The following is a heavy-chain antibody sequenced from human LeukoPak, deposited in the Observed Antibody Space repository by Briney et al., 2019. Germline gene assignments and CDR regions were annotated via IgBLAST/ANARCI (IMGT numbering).Heavy chain of an antibody. V-gene: IGHV3-30*01. J-gene: IGHJ6*03. D-gene: IGHD6-6*01. Sequence: GGSLRLSCAASGFTFSTDAMHWVRQAPGKGLEGVAFISDDGSNKFYADSVKGRFTISRDNSKNTLYLQMNSLRAEDTAVYYCARRYSSSSGYYMDVWGKGTTVTVSS. CDR2: ISDDGSNK. CDR1: GFTFSTDA. CDR3: ARRYSSSSGYYMDV.